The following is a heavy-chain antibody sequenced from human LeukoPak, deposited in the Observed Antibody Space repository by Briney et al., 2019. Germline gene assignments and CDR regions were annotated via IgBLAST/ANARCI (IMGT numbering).Heavy chain of an antibody. CDR3: ARDRVPAAAGYYYYDMDV. D-gene: IGHD2-2*01. Sequence: GGSLRLSCAASGFTFSSYAMHWVRQAPGKGLEWVAVISYDGSNKYYADSVKGRFTFSRDNSKNTLYLQMNSLRAEDTAVCYCARDRVPAAAGYYYYDMDVWGKGTTVTVSS. CDR1: GFTFSSYA. CDR2: ISYDGSNK. V-gene: IGHV3-30*01. J-gene: IGHJ6*03.